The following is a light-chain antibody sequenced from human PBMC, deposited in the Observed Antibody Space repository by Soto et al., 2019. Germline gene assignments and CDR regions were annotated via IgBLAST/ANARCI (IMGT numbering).Light chain of an antibody. CDR2: EVS. Sequence: QSALTQPASVSGSPGQSITISCTATSSDVGGYNYVSWYQQHPGKVPKLMIYEVSNRPSGVSNRFSGSKSANTASLTISGLQAEGGADYFFSSFTSSRPGGFGGGTKVTVL. J-gene: IGLJ3*02. CDR1: SSDVGGYNY. CDR3: SSFTSSRPGG. V-gene: IGLV2-14*01.